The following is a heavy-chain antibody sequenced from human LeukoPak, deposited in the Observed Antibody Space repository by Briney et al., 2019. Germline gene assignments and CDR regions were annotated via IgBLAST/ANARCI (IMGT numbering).Heavy chain of an antibody. CDR1: GGSFSGYY. J-gene: IGHJ4*02. V-gene: IGHV4-34*01. Sequence: SETLSLTCAVYGGSFSGYYWSWIRQPPGKGLEWIGEINHSGSTNHNPSLKSRVTISLDTSKKQFSLKLSSVTAADTAVYYCARGPYYGSGRSDYWGQGTLVTVSS. D-gene: IGHD3-10*01. CDR2: INHSGST. CDR3: ARGPYYGSGRSDY.